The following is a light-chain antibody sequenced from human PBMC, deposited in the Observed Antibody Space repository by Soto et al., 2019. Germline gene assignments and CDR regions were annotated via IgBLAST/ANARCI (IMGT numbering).Light chain of an antibody. CDR3: QQYSGYWT. CDR1: QTISTW. CDR2: DAS. Sequence: DTQMTQSPSTLSASVGDRVTITCRASQTISTWLAWYQQKPGKAPKLLMYDASRLESGVPSTFSGSGSGTEFTLTISSLQPDDVATYYCQQYSGYWTFGQGTKVEIK. V-gene: IGKV1-5*01. J-gene: IGKJ1*01.